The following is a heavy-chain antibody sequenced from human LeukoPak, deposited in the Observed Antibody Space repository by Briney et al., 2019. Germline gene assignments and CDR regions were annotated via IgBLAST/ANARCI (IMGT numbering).Heavy chain of an antibody. CDR1: GYTFTSYY. D-gene: IGHD2-2*01. V-gene: IGHV1-46*01. Sequence: ASVKVSCKASGYTFTSYYMHWVRQAPAQGLEWMGIINPSGGSTSYAQKFQGRVPMTRDTSTSTVYMELSSLSSEDTAVYYCARGSLCISTSCSNWFDPWGQGTLVTVSS. J-gene: IGHJ5*02. CDR3: ARGSLCISTSCSNWFDP. CDR2: INPSGGST.